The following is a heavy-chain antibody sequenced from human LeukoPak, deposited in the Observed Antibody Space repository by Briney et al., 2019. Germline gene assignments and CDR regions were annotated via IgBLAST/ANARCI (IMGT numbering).Heavy chain of an antibody. CDR3: ARGPNSNWSGLDF. CDR1: GFTFDDYG. J-gene: IGHJ4*02. Sequence: GGSLRLSCAASGFTFDDYGMSWVRQVPGKGLEWVSGTNWNGGSTGYADSVKGRFTISRDNAKKSLYLLMNSLRAEDTAVYYCARGPNSNWSGLDFWGQGTLLTVSS. CDR2: TNWNGGST. V-gene: IGHV3-20*04. D-gene: IGHD6-6*01.